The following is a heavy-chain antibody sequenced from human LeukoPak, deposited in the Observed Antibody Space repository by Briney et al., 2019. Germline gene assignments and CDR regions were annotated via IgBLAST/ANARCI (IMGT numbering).Heavy chain of an antibody. D-gene: IGHD3-3*01. CDR2: FYWDDDK. CDR1: GFSLSTSGVG. V-gene: IGHV2-5*02. CDR3: AHIRFLEWLLYRFGAFDI. J-gene: IGHJ3*02. Sequence: SGPTLVNPTQTLTLTCTFSGFSLSTSGVGVGWIRQPPGKALEWLALFYWDDDKRYSPSLKSRLTITKDTSKNQVVLTMTNMDPVDTATYYCAHIRFLEWLLYRFGAFDIWGQGTMVTVSS.